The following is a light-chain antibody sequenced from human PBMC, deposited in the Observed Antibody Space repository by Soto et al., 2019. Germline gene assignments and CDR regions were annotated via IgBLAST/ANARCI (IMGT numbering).Light chain of an antibody. J-gene: IGKJ1*01. CDR2: AAS. Sequence: DIQMTQSPSSLSASVGDRDTITCRASQSISSYLNWYQQQPGKAPKLLIYAASSLQSGVPSRFSGSGSGTDFTLTISSLQPEDFSTYYCQQSYSTPRTFGQGTKVEIK. CDR1: QSISSY. V-gene: IGKV1-39*01. CDR3: QQSYSTPRT.